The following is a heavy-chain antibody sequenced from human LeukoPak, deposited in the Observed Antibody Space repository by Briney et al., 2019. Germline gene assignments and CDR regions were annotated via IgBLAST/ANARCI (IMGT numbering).Heavy chain of an antibody. Sequence: SETLSLTCALYGGSLSGYYWSWIRQPLGKGLEWIGEINHSGSANYNQSLKSRVTMSVDTTKNQFSLKLSSVAAADTAVYYCASSTYRNLGKDNWFDPWGQGTLVTVSS. V-gene: IGHV4-34*01. CDR2: INHSGSA. J-gene: IGHJ5*02. D-gene: IGHD4-11*01. CDR1: GGSLSGYY. CDR3: ASSTYRNLGKDNWFDP.